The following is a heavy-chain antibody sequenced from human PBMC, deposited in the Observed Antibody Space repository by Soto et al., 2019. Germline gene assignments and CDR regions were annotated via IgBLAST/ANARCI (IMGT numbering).Heavy chain of an antibody. CDR1: GFTFSSYW. D-gene: IGHD3-22*01. J-gene: IGHJ4*02. V-gene: IGHV3-7*01. Sequence: PGGYLRLSCAASGFTFSSYWMSWVRQAPGKGLEWVANIKQDGSEKYYVDSVKGRFTISRDNAKNSLYLQMNSLRAEDTAVYYCAGSPPTYYYDSSGYYGYWGQGTLVTVSS. CDR3: AGSPPTYYYDSSGYYGY. CDR2: IKQDGSEK.